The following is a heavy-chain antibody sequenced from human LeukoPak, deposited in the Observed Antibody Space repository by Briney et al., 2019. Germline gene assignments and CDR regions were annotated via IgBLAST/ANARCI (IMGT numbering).Heavy chain of an antibody. CDR2: IKQDGSEK. CDR1: GFTFSNYW. V-gene: IGHV3-7*03. CDR3: ARGRWYIDY. D-gene: IGHD4-23*01. J-gene: IGHJ4*02. Sequence: GGSLRLSCAASGFTFSNYWMNWVRQAPGKGLEWVANIKQDGSEKYYVDSVKGRFTISRDNAKNSLYLQMNSLRAEDTAVYYCARGRWYIDYWGQGTLVTVSS.